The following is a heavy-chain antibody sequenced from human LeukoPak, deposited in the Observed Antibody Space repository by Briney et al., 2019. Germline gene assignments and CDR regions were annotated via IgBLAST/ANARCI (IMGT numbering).Heavy chain of an antibody. CDR3: AREITGTTWAFDI. J-gene: IGHJ3*02. Sequence: PSETLSLTCTVSGGSLRSYYWSWIRQPPGKGLQWIGYIYYSGSTKYNPSLKSRVTISVDTSKNQFSLRLSSVTAADTAVYYCAREITGTTWAFDIWGQGTLVTVSS. CDR2: IYYSGST. V-gene: IGHV4-59*08. D-gene: IGHD1-7*01. CDR1: GGSLRSYY.